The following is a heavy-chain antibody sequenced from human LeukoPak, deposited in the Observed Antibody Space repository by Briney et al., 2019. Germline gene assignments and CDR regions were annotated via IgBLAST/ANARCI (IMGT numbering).Heavy chain of an antibody. J-gene: IGHJ4*02. V-gene: IGHV3-30*02. CDR2: ILSDGNYK. Sequence: GGSLRLSCAASGFTVSNYGIYWVRQAPGKGLVWVAVILSDGNYKNYADSVKGRLTISRDNSKNPLYLQMNSLRAEDTAVYYCAKDRPPSDWGQGTLVTVSS. D-gene: IGHD6-6*01. CDR3: AKDRPPSD. CDR1: GFTVSNYG.